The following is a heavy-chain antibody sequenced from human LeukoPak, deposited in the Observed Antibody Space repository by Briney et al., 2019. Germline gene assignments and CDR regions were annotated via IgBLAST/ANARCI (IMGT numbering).Heavy chain of an antibody. V-gene: IGHV1-2*02. D-gene: IGHD2-2*02. CDR3: ARPHCSSTSCYSWFDP. Sequence: ASVKVSCKASGYTFTGYYMHWVRQAPGQGLEWMGWINSNSGGTNYAQKFQGRVTMTRDTSISTAYMELSRLRSDDTAVYYCARPHCSSTSCYSWFDPWGQGTLVTVSS. J-gene: IGHJ5*02. CDR1: GYTFTGYY. CDR2: INSNSGGT.